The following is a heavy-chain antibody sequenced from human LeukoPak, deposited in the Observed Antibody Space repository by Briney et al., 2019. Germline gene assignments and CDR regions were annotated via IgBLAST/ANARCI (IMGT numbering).Heavy chain of an antibody. CDR3: ATVDYGGNFDY. CDR2: ISYSGST. V-gene: IGHV4-59*01. J-gene: IGHJ4*02. CDR1: GGSISSYY. D-gene: IGHD4-23*01. Sequence: SETLSLTCTVSGGSISSYYWSWLRQPPGKGLEWIGYISYSGSTNYNPSLKSRVTISVDTSKNQFSLKLSSVTAADTAVYYCATVDYGGNFDYWGQGTLVTVSS.